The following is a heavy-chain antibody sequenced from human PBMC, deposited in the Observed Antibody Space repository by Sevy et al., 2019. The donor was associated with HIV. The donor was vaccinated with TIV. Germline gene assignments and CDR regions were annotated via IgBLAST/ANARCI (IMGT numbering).Heavy chain of an antibody. CDR1: GFTVSSNY. J-gene: IGHJ6*02. CDR3: ARAPWYYYGSGSYYYGMDV. Sequence: GGSLRLSCAASGFTVSSNYMSWVRQAPGKGLESVSVIYSGGSTYYADSVKGRFTISRDNSKNTLYLQMNSLRAEDTAVYYCARAPWYYYGSGSYYYGMDVWGQGTTVTVSS. V-gene: IGHV3-53*01. CDR2: IYSGGST. D-gene: IGHD3-10*01.